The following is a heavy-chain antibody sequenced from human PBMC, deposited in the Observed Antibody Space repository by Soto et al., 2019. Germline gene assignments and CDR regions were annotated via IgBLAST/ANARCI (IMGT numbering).Heavy chain of an antibody. CDR2: IYYSGST. Sequence: XETLSLTCTVSGGSISSYYWSWIRQPPGKGLEWIGYIYYSGSTNYNPSLKSRVTISVDTSKNQFSLKLSSVTAADTAVYYCARALLTIGGIDPWGQGTLVTVSS. V-gene: IGHV4-59*01. J-gene: IGHJ5*02. CDR1: GGSISSYY. CDR3: ARALLTIGGIDP. D-gene: IGHD3-16*01.